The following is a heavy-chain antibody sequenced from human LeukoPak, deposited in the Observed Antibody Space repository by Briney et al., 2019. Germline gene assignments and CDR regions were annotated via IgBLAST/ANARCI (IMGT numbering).Heavy chain of an antibody. CDR3: ARRGCGGDGYCDAFDI. Sequence: GASLMISSKGSGYSFTSYLIGCRRDMGGKRLEWMGIIYPGDSDTTYSPSFQGQVTISADKSISTAYLQWSSVKASDTAMYYCARRGCGGDGYCDAFDIWGQGTMVTVSS. V-gene: IGHV5-51*01. J-gene: IGHJ3*02. CDR1: GYSFTSYL. CDR2: IYPGDSDT. D-gene: IGHD5-24*01.